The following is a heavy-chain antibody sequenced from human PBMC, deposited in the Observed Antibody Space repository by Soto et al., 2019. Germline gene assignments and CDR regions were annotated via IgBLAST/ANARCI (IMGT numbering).Heavy chain of an antibody. J-gene: IGHJ4*02. CDR3: ASFWSDYFDY. CDR1: GGSIRRGGFS. V-gene: IGHV4-30-2*01. Sequence: SGALFLTCAFPGGSIRRGGFSWGWIRQPPGKGLEWIGYIYHSGSTYYNPSLKSRVTISVDRSKNQFSPKLSSVTAADTAVYYCASFWSDYFDYWGQGTLVTVSS. D-gene: IGHD3-3*01. CDR2: IYHSGST.